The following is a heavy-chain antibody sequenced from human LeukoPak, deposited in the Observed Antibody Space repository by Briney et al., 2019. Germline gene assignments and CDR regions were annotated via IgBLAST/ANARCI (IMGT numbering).Heavy chain of an antibody. D-gene: IGHD6-19*01. V-gene: IGHV3-23*01. CDR2: ISGSGGST. CDR3: AKDSVAGTRRVPVSFDP. Sequence: PGGSLRLSCAASGFTFSSYAMSWVRQAPGKGLEWVSAISGSGGSTYYADSVKGRFTISRDNSKNTLCLQMNSLRAEDTAVYYCAKDSVAGTRRVPVSFDPWGQGTLVTVSS. CDR1: GFTFSSYA. J-gene: IGHJ5*02.